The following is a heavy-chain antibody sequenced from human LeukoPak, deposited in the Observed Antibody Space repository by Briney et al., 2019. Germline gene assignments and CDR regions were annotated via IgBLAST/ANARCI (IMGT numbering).Heavy chain of an antibody. J-gene: IGHJ3*02. CDR1: EYSFPNYC. CDR3: ARLPYNWNDFWSAFDI. D-gene: IGHD1-1*01. CDR2: IYPGDSDT. Sequence: GESLKISCKHSEYSFPNYCIGWVRQMPGKGLEWMGIIYPGDSDTRYSPSFQGQVTISADKSISTAYLQWSSLKASDTAMYYCARLPYNWNDFWSAFDIWGQGTMVTVSS. V-gene: IGHV5-51*01.